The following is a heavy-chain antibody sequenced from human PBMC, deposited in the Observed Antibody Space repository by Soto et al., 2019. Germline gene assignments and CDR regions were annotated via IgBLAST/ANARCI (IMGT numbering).Heavy chain of an antibody. Sequence: QVQLQQWGAGLLKPSETLSLTCAVYGGSFSGYYWSWIRQPPGKGLEWTGEINHSGSTNYNPSLKSRVTISVDTSKNQFSLKLSSVTAAHTAVYYCARGPEDTAMDEGNWFDPWGQGTLVTVSS. CDR1: GGSFSGYY. CDR2: INHSGST. J-gene: IGHJ5*02. CDR3: ARGPEDTAMDEGNWFDP. D-gene: IGHD5-18*01. V-gene: IGHV4-34*01.